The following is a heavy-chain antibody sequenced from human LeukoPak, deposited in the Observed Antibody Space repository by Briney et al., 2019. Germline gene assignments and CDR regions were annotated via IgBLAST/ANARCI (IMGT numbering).Heavy chain of an antibody. D-gene: IGHD6-13*01. CDR1: GFTFSSYS. CDR2: ISSSSSYI. Sequence: AGGSLRLSCAASGFTFSSYSMNWVRQAPGKGLEWVSSISSSSSYIYYADSVKGRFTISRDNAKNSLYLQMNSLRAEDTAVYYCARDLAAAGRGFDPWGQGTLVTVSS. J-gene: IGHJ5*02. CDR3: ARDLAAAGRGFDP. V-gene: IGHV3-21*01.